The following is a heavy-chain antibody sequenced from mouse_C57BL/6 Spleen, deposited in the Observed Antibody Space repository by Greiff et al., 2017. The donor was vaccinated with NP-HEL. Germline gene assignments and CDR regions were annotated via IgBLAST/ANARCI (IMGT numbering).Heavy chain of an antibody. CDR3: AYHYYGSSPWFAY. J-gene: IGHJ3*01. CDR2: ISGGGGNT. Sequence: DVMLVESGGGLVKPGGSLKLSCAASGFTFSSYTMSWVRQTPEKRLEWVATISGGGGNTYYPDSVKGRFTISRDNAKNTLYLQMSSLRSEDTALYYCAYHYYGSSPWFAYWGQGTLVTVSA. V-gene: IGHV5-9*01. CDR1: GFTFSSYT. D-gene: IGHD1-1*01.